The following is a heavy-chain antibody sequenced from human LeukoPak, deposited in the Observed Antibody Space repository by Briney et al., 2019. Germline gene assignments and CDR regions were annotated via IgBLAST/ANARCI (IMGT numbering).Heavy chain of an antibody. Sequence: GSLRLSCAASGFSLTTYGMSWVRQSPGKGLEWVSGIGGYDGSTYYADSLKGRFTISKDTSKNTLYLQMNSLTAGDTAVYYCAKDSHSGYFDYWGQGTLVTVSS. V-gene: IGHV3-23*01. CDR3: AKDSHSGYFDY. J-gene: IGHJ4*02. CDR1: GFSLTTYG. CDR2: IGGYDGST. D-gene: IGHD1-26*01.